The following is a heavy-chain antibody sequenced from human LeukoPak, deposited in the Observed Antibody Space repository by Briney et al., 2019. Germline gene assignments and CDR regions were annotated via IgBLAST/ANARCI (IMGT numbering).Heavy chain of an antibody. J-gene: IGHJ6*03. V-gene: IGHV4-4*07. CDR1: GGSISTYY. D-gene: IGHD4-11*01. CDR3: AGVTTTQSSYYYYYMDV. Sequence: PSETLSLTCTVSGGSISTYYWSWIRQAAGKGLEWIGRIYPSGNTNYNPSLKSRVTMSLDTSKNQFSLKLSSVTAADTVVYYCAGVTTTQSSYYYYYMDVWGKGTTVTVSS. CDR2: IYPSGNT.